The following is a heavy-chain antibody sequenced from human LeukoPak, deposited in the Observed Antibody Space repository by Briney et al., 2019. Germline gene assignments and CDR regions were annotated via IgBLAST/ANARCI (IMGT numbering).Heavy chain of an antibody. CDR2: IIPILGIA. Sequence: SVKVSCKASGGTFSSYAISWVRQAPGQGLEWMGRIIPILGIANYAQKFQGRVTITADKSTSTAYMELSSLRSEDTAVYYCARLPDRGNFDYWGQGTLVTVSS. D-gene: IGHD1-1*01. CDR1: GGTFSSYA. CDR3: ARLPDRGNFDY. V-gene: IGHV1-69*04. J-gene: IGHJ4*02.